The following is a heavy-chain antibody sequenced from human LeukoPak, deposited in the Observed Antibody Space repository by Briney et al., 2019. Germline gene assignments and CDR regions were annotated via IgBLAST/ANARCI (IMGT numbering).Heavy chain of an antibody. CDR1: GFTFSNAW. V-gene: IGHV3-15*01. CDR3: TTAPTYSLGRPFDY. J-gene: IGHJ4*02. CDR2: IRRKTDGGTT. D-gene: IGHD1-26*01. Sequence: PGGSLRLSCAVSGFTFSNAWMSWVRQAPGKGLEWVGRIRRKTDGGTTDYAAPVKGRFTISRDDSKNTLYLHMNSLKTEDTAVYSCTTAPTYSLGRPFDYWGQGTLVPVSS.